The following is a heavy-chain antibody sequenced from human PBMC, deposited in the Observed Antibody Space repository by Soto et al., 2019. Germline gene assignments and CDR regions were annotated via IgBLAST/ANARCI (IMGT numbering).Heavy chain of an antibody. V-gene: IGHV3-30*18. CDR2: ISYDGSNK. D-gene: IGHD1-26*01. Sequence: QVQLVESGGGVVQPGRSLRLSCAASGFTFSSYGMHWVRQAPGKGLEWVAVISYDGSNKYYADSVKGRFTISRDNSKNTLELQMNSLRAEDTAVYYCAKEGSGSHSLDVWGQGTTVTVSS. CDR3: AKEGSGSHSLDV. CDR1: GFTFSSYG. J-gene: IGHJ6*02.